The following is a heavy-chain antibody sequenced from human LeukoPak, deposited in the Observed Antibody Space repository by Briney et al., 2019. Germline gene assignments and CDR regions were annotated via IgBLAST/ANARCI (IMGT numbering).Heavy chain of an antibody. CDR3: ARVAYNWFDP. Sequence: GASVKVSCKASGYTFTSYYMHWVRQAPGQGLEWMGIINPSGGSTSYAQKFQGRVTMTRNTSISTAYMELSSLRSEDTAVYYCARVAYNWFDPWGQGTLVTVPS. CDR1: GYTFTSYY. V-gene: IGHV1-46*01. J-gene: IGHJ5*02. CDR2: INPSGGST.